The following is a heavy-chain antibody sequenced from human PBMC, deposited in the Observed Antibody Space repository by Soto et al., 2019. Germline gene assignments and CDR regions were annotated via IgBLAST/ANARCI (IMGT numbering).Heavy chain of an antibody. J-gene: IGHJ4*02. D-gene: IGHD1-1*01. CDR1: GFTFSSYS. CDR3: ASGPQLDY. CDR2: ISNSSSTI. Sequence: PGGSLRLSCAASGFTFSSYSMNWVRQAPGKGLEWVSYISNSSSTIYYADSVKGRFTISRDNAKNSLYLQMNSLRAEDTAVYYCASGPQLDYWGQGTLVTVSS. V-gene: IGHV3-48*01.